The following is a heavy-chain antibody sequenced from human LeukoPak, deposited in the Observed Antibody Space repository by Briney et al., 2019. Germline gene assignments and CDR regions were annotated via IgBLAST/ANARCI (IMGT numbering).Heavy chain of an antibody. CDR2: IYTSGST. V-gene: IGHV4-61*02. J-gene: IGHJ4*02. D-gene: IGHD1-1*01. CDR1: GGSISSGSYY. CDR3: ARHGGTGTNFDY. Sequence: SETLSLTCTVSGGSISSGSYYWSWIRQPAGKGLEWIGRIYTSGSTNYNPSLKSRVTISLDTSKNQFSLKLSSVTAADTAVYYCARHGGTGTNFDYWGQGTLVTVSS.